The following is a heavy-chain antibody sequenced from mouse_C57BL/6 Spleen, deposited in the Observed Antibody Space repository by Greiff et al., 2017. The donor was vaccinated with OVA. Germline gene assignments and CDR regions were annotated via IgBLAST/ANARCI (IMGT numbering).Heavy chain of an antibody. V-gene: IGHV1-69*01. Sequence: QVQLQQPGAELVMPGASVKLSCKASGYTFTSYWMHWVKQRPGQGLEWIGEIDPSDSYTNYNQKFKGKSTLTVDKSSSTAYMQLSSLTSEGSAVYYCARSPAQARYYYAMDYWGQGTSVTVSS. CDR3: ARSPAQARYYYAMDY. CDR2: IDPSDSYT. D-gene: IGHD3-2*02. CDR1: GYTFTSYW. J-gene: IGHJ4*01.